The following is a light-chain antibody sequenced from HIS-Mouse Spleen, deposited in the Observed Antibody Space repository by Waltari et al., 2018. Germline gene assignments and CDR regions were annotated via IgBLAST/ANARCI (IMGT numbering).Light chain of an antibody. CDR2: DNN. Sequence: QSVLTQPPSVSAAPAQKVTSSSTGSRSNIGDIYEFWDQQHPRTAPKLLIYDNNKRPSGIPDRFSGSKSGTSATLGITGLQTGDEADYYCGTWDSSLSAVVFGGGTKLTVL. CDR1: RSNIGDIY. CDR3: GTWDSSLSAVV. V-gene: IGLV1-51*01. J-gene: IGLJ2*01.